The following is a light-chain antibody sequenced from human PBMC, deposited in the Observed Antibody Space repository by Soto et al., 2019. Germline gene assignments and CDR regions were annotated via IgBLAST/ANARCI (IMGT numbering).Light chain of an antibody. CDR2: TAS. V-gene: IGKV3-15*01. CDR1: QSVGFN. Sequence: EIILTQSPAPLSVSPGERATLSCRASQSVGFNLAWYQQRPGQAPRLLIYTASTRATGIPARFTGSVSETEFTLTISSLQSGDFAIYYCQQYNNWPHTFGQGTRLET. J-gene: IGKJ5*01. CDR3: QQYNNWPHT.